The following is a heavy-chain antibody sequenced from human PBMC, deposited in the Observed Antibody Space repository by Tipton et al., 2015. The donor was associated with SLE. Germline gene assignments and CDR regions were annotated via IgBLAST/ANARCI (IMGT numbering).Heavy chain of an antibody. D-gene: IGHD3-16*01. CDR3: ARRRVLGHDAFDV. Sequence: PGLVKPSETLSLTCAVSGYSISSGYYWGWIRQPPGKGLEWIGSIYHSGSTYYNPSLKSRVNISVDTSKNQFSLRLSSVTAADTAVYYCARRRVLGHDAFDVWGQGTMVTVSS. V-gene: IGHV4-38-2*01. CDR1: GYSISSGYY. CDR2: IYHSGST. J-gene: IGHJ3*01.